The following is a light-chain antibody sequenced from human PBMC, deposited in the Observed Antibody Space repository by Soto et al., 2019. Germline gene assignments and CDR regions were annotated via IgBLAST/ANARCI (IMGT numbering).Light chain of an antibody. J-gene: IGKJ4*01. Sequence: DIQMTQSPSSLSAFVGDRVTISCQASQDINIYLNWYHQKPGKAPKLLIYDASNLATGVPSKFSGSGSETDFTFTINSLQPEDIATYFCQQYGNLPLSFGGGTKVEIK. CDR1: QDINIY. V-gene: IGKV1-33*01. CDR3: QQYGNLPLS. CDR2: DAS.